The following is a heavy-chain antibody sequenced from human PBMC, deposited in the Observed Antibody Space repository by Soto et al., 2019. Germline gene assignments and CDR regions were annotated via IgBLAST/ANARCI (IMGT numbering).Heavy chain of an antibody. CDR3: GRESVLRYSV. CDR1: GYTFTSYG. J-gene: IGHJ4*02. V-gene: IGHV1-18*01. Sequence: ASVKVSCKASGYTFTSYGISWVRQPAAQGVEWMGWISAYNGNTNYAQKLPGRVTITTHTSTSTAYKELRSLRCDDATVYYCGRESVLRYSVWGQGTLVTVSS. CDR2: ISAYNGNT. D-gene: IGHD3-9*01.